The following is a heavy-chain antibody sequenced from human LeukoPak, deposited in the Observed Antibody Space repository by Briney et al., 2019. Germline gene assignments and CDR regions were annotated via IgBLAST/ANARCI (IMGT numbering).Heavy chain of an antibody. CDR3: AKVRNYYDSSGYPPYFDY. CDR2: ISGSGGST. J-gene: IGHJ4*02. CDR1: GFTFSSYA. V-gene: IGHV3-23*01. D-gene: IGHD3-22*01. Sequence: GGSLRLSCAASGFTFSSYAMSWVRQAPGKGLEWVSAISGSGGSTYYADSVKGRFTISRDNSKNTLYLQMNSLRAEDTAVYYCAKVRNYYDSSGYPPYFDYWGQGTLVTVSS.